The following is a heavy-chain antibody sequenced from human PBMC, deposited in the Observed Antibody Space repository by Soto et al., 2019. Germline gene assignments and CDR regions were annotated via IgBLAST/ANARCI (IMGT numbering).Heavy chain of an antibody. CDR2: INHSGNT. J-gene: IGHJ4*02. D-gene: IGHD1-26*01. CDR3: ARHHVRGRTIAGAAEF. V-gene: IGHV4-34*01. Sequence: XETLSLTCAVYGKSLSGYYWSWIRQPPGKALEWIGEINHSGNTNYNPSLKSRVTISVDTSKNQLFLNLSSVTAADTAMYYCARHHVRGRTIAGAAEFWGQGTLVTVSS. CDR1: GKSLSGYY.